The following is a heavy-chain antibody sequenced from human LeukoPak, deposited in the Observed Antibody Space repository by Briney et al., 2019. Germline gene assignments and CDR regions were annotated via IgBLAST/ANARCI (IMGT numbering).Heavy chain of an antibody. J-gene: IGHJ4*02. CDR2: INASIGST. V-gene: IGHV1-46*03. CDR1: GGTFSSYT. Sequence: ASVKVSCKASGGTFSSYTISWVRQAPGQGLEWMGIINASIGSTTYAQKFQGRVTMTRDTSTSTVYLELSSLRSEDRAVYYCAREGGVIIVSVYWGQGTPVTVSS. D-gene: IGHD3-10*01. CDR3: AREGGVIIVSVY.